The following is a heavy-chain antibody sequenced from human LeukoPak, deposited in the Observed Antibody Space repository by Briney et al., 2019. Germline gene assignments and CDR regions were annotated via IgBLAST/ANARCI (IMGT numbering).Heavy chain of an antibody. V-gene: IGHV1-69*01. CDR1: GGTFSSYA. J-gene: IGHJ4*02. CDR3: ARDGYGSGTYFDY. Sequence: SVKVSCKASGGTFSSYAISWVRQAPGQGLEWRGGIIPIFGTANYAQKFQGRVTITADESTSTAYMELSSLRSEDTAVYYCARDGYGSGTYFDYWGQGTLVTVPS. D-gene: IGHD3-10*01. CDR2: IIPIFGTA.